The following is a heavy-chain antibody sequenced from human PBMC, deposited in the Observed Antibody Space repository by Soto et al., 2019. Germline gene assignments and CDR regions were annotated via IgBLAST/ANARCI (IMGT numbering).Heavy chain of an antibody. V-gene: IGHV1-2*02. J-gene: IGHJ3*02. CDR3: ARGGGVGVAGSAAFDM. CDR1: GYPVTAYY. CDR2: INPATGAA. Sequence: QLHLVHSGAVVKKPGASVTVSCSASGYPVTAYYMHWVRQAPGRGLEWMGGINPATGAAKYTQTFQGRVTMTRDTSTSTVFMELCGLTSGDTAVFSCARGGGVGVAGSAAFDMWGQGTLVTVSS. D-gene: IGHD3-3*01.